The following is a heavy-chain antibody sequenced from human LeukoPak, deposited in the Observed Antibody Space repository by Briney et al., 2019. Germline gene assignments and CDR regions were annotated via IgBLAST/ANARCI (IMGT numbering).Heavy chain of an antibody. Sequence: SETLSLTCAVYGGSFNGYYWSWIRQPPGKGLEWIGEINHSGSTNYNPSLKSRVTISVDTSKNQFSLKLSSVTAADTAVYYCARVGYSSSYYWGIDYWGQGTLVTVSS. CDR1: GGSFNGYY. CDR3: ARVGYSSSYYWGIDY. D-gene: IGHD6-6*01. J-gene: IGHJ4*02. V-gene: IGHV4-34*01. CDR2: INHSGST.